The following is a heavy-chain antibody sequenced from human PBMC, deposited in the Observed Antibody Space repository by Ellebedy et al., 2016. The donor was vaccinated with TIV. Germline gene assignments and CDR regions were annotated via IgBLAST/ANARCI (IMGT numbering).Heavy chain of an antibody. CDR3: ARDRVSHYYYGMDV. V-gene: IGHV3-21*03. J-gene: IGHJ6*02. Sequence: PGGSLRLSCAASGFTFSSYSMNWVRQAPGKGLEWVSSISSSSSYIYYADSVKGRFTISRDNAKNSLYLQMNSLRAEDTAVYYCARDRVSHYYYGMDVWGQGTTVTVSS. D-gene: IGHD4-11*01. CDR2: ISSSSSYI. CDR1: GFTFSSYS.